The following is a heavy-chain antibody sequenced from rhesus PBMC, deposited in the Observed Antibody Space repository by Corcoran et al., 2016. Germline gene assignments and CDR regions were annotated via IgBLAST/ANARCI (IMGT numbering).Heavy chain of an antibody. V-gene: IGHV4-127*01. Sequence: QVQLQESGPGLVKPSETLSLTCAVSGYSISSGYGWSWIRQPPGKGLEWIGYITYSGASHYTPSFNGRVTISIATSKNQFSLKLSSVTAADAAVYYCARGTRTSSPGWYFDLWGPGTPITISS. CDR2: ITYSGAS. CDR1: GYSISSGYG. J-gene: IGHJ2*01. CDR3: ARGTRTSSPGWYFDL. D-gene: IGHD1-1*01.